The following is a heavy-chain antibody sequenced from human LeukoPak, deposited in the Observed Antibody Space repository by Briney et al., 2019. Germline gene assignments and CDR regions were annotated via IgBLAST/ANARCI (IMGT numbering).Heavy chain of an antibody. CDR1: GGSISSYY. J-gene: IGHJ4*02. Sequence: PSETLSLTCTVSGGSISSYYWSWIRQPPGKGLEWIGYIYYSGSTNYNPSLKSRVTISVDTSKNQFSLKLSSVTAADTAVYYCARQGSSSWYSEFDYWGQGTLVTVSS. CDR3: ARQGSSSWYSEFDY. D-gene: IGHD6-13*01. V-gene: IGHV4-59*08. CDR2: IYYSGST.